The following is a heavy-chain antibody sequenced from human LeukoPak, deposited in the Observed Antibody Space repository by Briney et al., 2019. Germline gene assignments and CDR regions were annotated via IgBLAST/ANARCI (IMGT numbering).Heavy chain of an antibody. J-gene: IGHJ4*02. D-gene: IGHD1-26*01. CDR3: ARVGATDPYFDY. CDR1: GFTFDDYA. V-gene: IGHV3-9*01. Sequence: GRSLRLSCAASGFTFDDYAMHWVRQAPGKGLEWVSGISWNSGSIGYADSVKGRFTISRDNAKNSLYLQMNSLRAEDTALYYCARVGATDPYFDYWGQGTLVTVSS. CDR2: ISWNSGSI.